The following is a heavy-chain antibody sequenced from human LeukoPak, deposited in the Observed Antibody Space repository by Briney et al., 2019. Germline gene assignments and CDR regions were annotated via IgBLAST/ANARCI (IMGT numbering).Heavy chain of an antibody. D-gene: IGHD3-16*02. V-gene: IGHV3-23*01. CDR1: GFTFSSYA. Sequence: GGSLRLSCAASGFTFSSYAMSWVRQAPGKGLEWVSAISGSGGSTYYADSVKGRFTISRDNSKNTLYLQMNSLRAEDTAVYYCAKGSYDYVWGSYRVDYWGQGTLVTVSS. CDR2: ISGSGGST. J-gene: IGHJ4*02. CDR3: AKGSYDYVWGSYRVDY.